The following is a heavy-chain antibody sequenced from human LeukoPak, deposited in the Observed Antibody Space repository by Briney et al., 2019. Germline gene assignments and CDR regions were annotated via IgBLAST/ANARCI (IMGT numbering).Heavy chain of an antibody. D-gene: IGHD6-19*01. J-gene: IGHJ4*02. Sequence: SETLSPTCAVSGGSITGFFWTWIRQPAGEGLQYIGRIFSRGGANYNPSLQSRVAMSVDTSQNLFSLKLTSVTAADTAVYFCARVATPDVSSPLDFWGQGILVTVSS. V-gene: IGHV4-4*07. CDR3: ARVATPDVSSPLDF. CDR2: IFSRGGA. CDR1: GGSITGFF.